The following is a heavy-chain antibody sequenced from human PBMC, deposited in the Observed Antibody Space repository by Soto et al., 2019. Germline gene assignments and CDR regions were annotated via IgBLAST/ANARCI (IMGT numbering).Heavy chain of an antibody. CDR2: ISYDGSDT. J-gene: IGHJ4*02. CDR3: ARDRLRLGELSLLGYFDY. CDR1: EFTFSRHT. Sequence: QVPLEESGGGVVQPGRSLRLSCAASEFTFSRHTMHWVRQAPGKGLEWVASISYDGSDTYYADSVKGRFTISRDNSKNTLSVEMDSLRAEDTAVYYCARDRLRLGELSLLGYFDYWGQGTLVTVSS. V-gene: IGHV3-30*04. D-gene: IGHD3-16*02.